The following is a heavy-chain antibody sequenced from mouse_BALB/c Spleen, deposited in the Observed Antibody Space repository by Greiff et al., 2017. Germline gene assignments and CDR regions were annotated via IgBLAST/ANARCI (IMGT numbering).Heavy chain of an antibody. J-gene: IGHJ2*01. CDR2: INSNGGRT. CDR3: ARRADGYCFLDY. Sequence: EVMLVESGRGLVKPGGSLKLSCAASGFTLSSYYMSWVRQTPEKRLELVAAINSNGGRTYYPDTVTGRFTIPRDNDKNTLCLLMSSLKSEDTALYYCARRADGYCFLDYWGQGTTLTVSS. CDR1: GFTLSSYY. V-gene: IGHV5-6-2*01. D-gene: IGHD2-3*01.